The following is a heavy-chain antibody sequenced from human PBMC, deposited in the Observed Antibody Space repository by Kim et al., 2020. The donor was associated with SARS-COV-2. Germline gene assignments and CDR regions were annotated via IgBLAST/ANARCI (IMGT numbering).Heavy chain of an antibody. J-gene: IGHJ4*02. CDR3: AKVGRVGSGWYVFGY. V-gene: IGHV3-23*01. CDR1: GFTFSSYA. Sequence: GGSLRLSCAASGFTFSSYAMSWVRQAPGKGLEWVSAISGSGGSTYYADSVKGRFTISRDNSKNTLYLQMNSLRAEDTAVYYCAKVGRVGSGWYVFGYWGQGTLVTVSS. D-gene: IGHD6-19*01. CDR2: ISGSGGST.